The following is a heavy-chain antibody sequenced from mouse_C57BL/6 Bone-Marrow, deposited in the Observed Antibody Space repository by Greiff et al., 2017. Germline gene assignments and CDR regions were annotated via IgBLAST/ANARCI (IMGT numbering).Heavy chain of an antibody. CDR1: GYTFTGYW. CDR2: ILPGSGST. Sequence: ESGAELMKPGASVKLSCKATGYTFTGYWIEWVKQRPGHGLEWIGEILPGSGSTNYNEKFKGKATFAADPSSNTAYMQLSSLTAEDSAIYYCARGGLGSSYLYYAMDYWGQGTSVTVSS. J-gene: IGHJ4*01. D-gene: IGHD1-1*01. CDR3: ARGGLGSSYLYYAMDY. V-gene: IGHV1-9*01.